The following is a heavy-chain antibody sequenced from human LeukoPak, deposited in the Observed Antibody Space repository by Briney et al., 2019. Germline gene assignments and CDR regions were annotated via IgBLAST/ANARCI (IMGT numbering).Heavy chain of an antibody. CDR3: ARGISASSGWWTYYYYYYMDV. Sequence: ETLSLTCAVYGGSFSGYYWSWVRQAPGKGLEWVANIKQDESEKYYVDSVKGRFTISRDNAKNSLYLQMNSLRAEDTAVYYCARGISASSGWWTYYYYYYMDVWGKGTTVTISS. V-gene: IGHV3-7*01. CDR2: IKQDESEK. CDR1: GGSFSGYY. D-gene: IGHD6-19*01. J-gene: IGHJ6*03.